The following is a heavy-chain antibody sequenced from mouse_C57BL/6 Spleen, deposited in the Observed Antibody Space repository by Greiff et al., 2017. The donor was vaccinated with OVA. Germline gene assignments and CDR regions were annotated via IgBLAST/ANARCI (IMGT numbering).Heavy chain of an antibody. CDR3: TYYGSSLFAY. Sequence: VQLQQSGAELVRPGASVKLSCTASGFTFKDYYMHWVKQRPEQGLEWIGRIDPEDGDTEYAPKFQGKATMTADTSSNTAYLQLSSLTSEDTAVYYCTYYGSSLFAYWGQGTLVTVSA. CDR1: GFTFKDYY. V-gene: IGHV14-1*01. J-gene: IGHJ3*01. D-gene: IGHD1-1*01. CDR2: IDPEDGDT.